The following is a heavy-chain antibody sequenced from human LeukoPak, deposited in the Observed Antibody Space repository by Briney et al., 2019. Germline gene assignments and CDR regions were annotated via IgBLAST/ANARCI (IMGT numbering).Heavy chain of an antibody. CDR1: GYSFTTYW. J-gene: IGHJ6*03. V-gene: IGHV5-51*07. CDR3: TRHQYYYGSGSYYNDYYYMDV. Sequence: GESLQISCRGSGYSFTTYWIGWVHPLPGKGLEWMGIIYPGDSDTRYSPSFQGQVTISADKSISTAYLQWSSLKASDTAMYYCTRHQYYYGSGSYYNDYYYMDVWGKGTTVTVSS. CDR2: IYPGDSDT. D-gene: IGHD3-10*01.